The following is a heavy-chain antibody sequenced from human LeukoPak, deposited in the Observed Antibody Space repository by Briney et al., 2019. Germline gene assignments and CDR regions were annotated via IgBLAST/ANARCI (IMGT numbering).Heavy chain of an antibody. V-gene: IGHV1-2*02. Sequence: ASVKVSCKASGYTFTGYYMHWVRQAPGQGLEWMGWINPNSGGTNYAQEFQGRVTITRDTSISTAYMELSRLRSDDTAVYYCARDTAMVTYWFDPWGQGTLVTVSS. J-gene: IGHJ5*02. CDR2: INPNSGGT. CDR3: ARDTAMVTYWFDP. CDR1: GYTFTGYY. D-gene: IGHD5-18*01.